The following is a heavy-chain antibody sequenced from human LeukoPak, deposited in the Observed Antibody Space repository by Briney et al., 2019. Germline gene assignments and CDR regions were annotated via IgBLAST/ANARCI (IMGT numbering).Heavy chain of an antibody. CDR3: ARDRLNWFDP. CDR2: ISAYNGNT. Sequence: ASAKVSCKDSGYSFTIYGISWVRQAPGQGLEWMGWISAYNGNTNYAQKLQGRVTMTTDTSTSTAYMKLRSLRSDDTAVYYCARDRLNWFDPWGQGTLVTVSS. CDR1: GYSFTIYG. J-gene: IGHJ5*02. V-gene: IGHV1-18*01.